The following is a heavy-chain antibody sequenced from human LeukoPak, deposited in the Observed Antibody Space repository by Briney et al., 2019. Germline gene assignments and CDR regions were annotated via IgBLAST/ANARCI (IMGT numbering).Heavy chain of an antibody. CDR2: INSDGSST. Sequence: PGGSLRLSCAASGFTFSSYWMHWVRQAPGKGLVWVSRINSDGSSTSYADSVKGRFTISRDNAKNTLYLQMNSLRAEDTAVYYCARVRGYSYGSLTSFDYWGQGTLVTVSS. D-gene: IGHD5-18*01. CDR3: ARVRGYSYGSLTSFDY. V-gene: IGHV3-74*01. J-gene: IGHJ4*02. CDR1: GFTFSSYW.